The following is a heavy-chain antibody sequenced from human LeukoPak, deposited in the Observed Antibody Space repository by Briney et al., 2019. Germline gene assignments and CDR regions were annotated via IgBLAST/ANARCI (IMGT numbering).Heavy chain of an antibody. CDR3: ARGDWLFPSYSSGWYSLDY. CDR2: ISYDGSNK. V-gene: IGHV3-30-3*01. CDR1: GFTFSSYA. D-gene: IGHD6-19*01. J-gene: IGHJ4*02. Sequence: GGSLRLSCAASGFTFSSYAMHWVRQAPGKGLEWVAVISYDGSNKYYADSVKGRFTISRDNSKNTLYLQMNSLRVEDTAVYYCARGDWLFPSYSSGWYSLDYWGQGTLVTVSP.